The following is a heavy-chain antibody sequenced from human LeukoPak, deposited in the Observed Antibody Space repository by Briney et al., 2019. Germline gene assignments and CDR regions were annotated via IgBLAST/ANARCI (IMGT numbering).Heavy chain of an antibody. V-gene: IGHV3-73*01. CDR3: TRHAVYSSSGQADY. D-gene: IGHD6-6*01. J-gene: IGHJ4*02. Sequence: GGSLRLSCAASGFTFSGSAMHWVRQASGKGLEWVGRIRSKANSYATAYAAPVKGRFTISRDDSKNTAYLQMNSLKTEDTAVYYCTRHAVYSSSGQADYWGQGTLVTVSS. CDR1: GFTFSGSA. CDR2: IRSKANSYAT.